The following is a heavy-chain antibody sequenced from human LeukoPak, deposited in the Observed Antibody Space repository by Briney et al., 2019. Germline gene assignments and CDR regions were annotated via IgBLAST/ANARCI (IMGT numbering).Heavy chain of an antibody. CDR3: ASHPTEMPTFKSFP. Sequence: SETLSLTCTVSGGSISSSSYYWGWIRQPPGKGLEWIGSIYYSGSTYYNPSLKSRVTISLDTSKNHFSLKLSSVTAADTAVYYCASHPTEMPTFKSFPWGQGTLVTVSS. D-gene: IGHD5-24*01. J-gene: IGHJ5*02. CDR2: IYYSGST. CDR1: GGSISSSSYY. V-gene: IGHV4-39*07.